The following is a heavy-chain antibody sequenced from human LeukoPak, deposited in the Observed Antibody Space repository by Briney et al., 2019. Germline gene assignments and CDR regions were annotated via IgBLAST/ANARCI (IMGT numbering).Heavy chain of an antibody. CDR2: MNPNSGNT. V-gene: IGHV1-8*01. Sequence: VASVKVSCKASGYTFTSYDINWVRQATGQGLEWMGWMNPNSGNTGYAQKFQGRVTMTRNTSISTAYMELSSLRSEDTAVYYCARGLITIFGVVTGENAIDYWGQGTLVTVSS. CDR1: GYTFTSYD. J-gene: IGHJ4*02. CDR3: ARGLITIFGVVTGENAIDY. D-gene: IGHD3-3*01.